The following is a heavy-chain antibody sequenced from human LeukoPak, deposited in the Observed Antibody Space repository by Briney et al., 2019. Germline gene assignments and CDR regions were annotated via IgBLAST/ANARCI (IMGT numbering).Heavy chain of an antibody. CDR2: IKQDGREK. CDR1: GSTLSEFW. Sequence: GGSLRLSCAASGSTLSEFWMNWVRQAPGKGLEWVANIKQDGREKNYVDSVKGRFTISRDNAKNSAYLQMNNMRVDDTAVYYCVGGYGWLPDYWGQGTLVTVSS. J-gene: IGHJ4*02. D-gene: IGHD6-19*01. V-gene: IGHV3-7*04. CDR3: VGGYGWLPDY.